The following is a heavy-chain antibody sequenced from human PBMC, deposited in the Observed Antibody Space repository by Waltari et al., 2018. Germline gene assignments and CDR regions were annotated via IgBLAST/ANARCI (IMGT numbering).Heavy chain of an antibody. CDR3: ARDPTDYYDSSGYYFGGWYFDL. CDR2: INPKIGGT. CDR1: GYTFTGYY. V-gene: IGHV1-2*06. D-gene: IGHD3-22*01. J-gene: IGHJ2*01. Sequence: QVQLVQSGAEVKKPGASVKVSCKASGYTFTGYYMHWVRQAPGQGLEWMGRINPKIGGTNYAQKFQGRVTMTRDTSISTAYMELSRLRSDDTAVYYCARDPTDYYDSSGYYFGGWYFDLWGRGTLVTVSS.